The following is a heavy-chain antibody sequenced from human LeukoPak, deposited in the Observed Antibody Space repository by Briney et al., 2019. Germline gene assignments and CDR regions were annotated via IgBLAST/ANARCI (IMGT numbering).Heavy chain of an antibody. V-gene: IGHV3-30*18. J-gene: IGHJ4*02. D-gene: IGHD4-23*01. CDR3: AKDLTDYGGNSGC. Sequence: PGGSLRLSCAASGFTFSSYGMHWVRQAPGKGLEWVAVISYDGSNKYYADSVKGRFTISRDNSKNTLYLQMNSLRAEDTAVYYCAKDLTDYGGNSGCWGQGTLVTVSS. CDR2: ISYDGSNK. CDR1: GFTFSSYG.